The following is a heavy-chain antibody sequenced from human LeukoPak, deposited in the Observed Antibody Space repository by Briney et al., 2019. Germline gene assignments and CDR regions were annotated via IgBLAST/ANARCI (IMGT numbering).Heavy chain of an antibody. V-gene: IGHV1-69*13. D-gene: IGHD3-22*01. CDR1: GGTFSSYA. Sequence: GASVKVSCKASGGTFSSYAISWVRQAPGQGLEWMGGIIPIFGTANYAQKFQGRVTITADESTSTAYMELSSLRSEDTAVYYRARDYYDSSGYSYFDYWGQGTLVTVSP. J-gene: IGHJ4*02. CDR3: ARDYYDSSGYSYFDY. CDR2: IIPIFGTA.